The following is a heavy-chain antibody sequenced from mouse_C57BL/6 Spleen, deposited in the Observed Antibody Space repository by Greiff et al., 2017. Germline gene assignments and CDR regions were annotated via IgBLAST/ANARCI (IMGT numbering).Heavy chain of an antibody. CDR3: ARLFYGYYRYFDV. Sequence: QVQLKQPGAELVMPGASVKLSCKASGYTFTSYWMPWVTQRPGQGLEWIGEIDPSDSYTNYNQKFKGKYTLTVDKSSSATYMQLSSLTSEDSAVYYSARLFYGYYRYFDVWGTGTTVTVSS. D-gene: IGHD2-2*01. J-gene: IGHJ1*03. CDR2: IDPSDSYT. CDR1: GYTFTSYW. V-gene: IGHV1-69*01.